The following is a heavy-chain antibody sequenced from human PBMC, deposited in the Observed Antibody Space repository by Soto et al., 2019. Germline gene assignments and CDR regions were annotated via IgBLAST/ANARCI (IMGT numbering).Heavy chain of an antibody. CDR3: ADGGRYPYY. CDR1: GFSFRSYA. V-gene: IGHV3-23*01. D-gene: IGHD1-26*01. Sequence: VQPGGSLRLSCAASGFSFRSYAMGWVRQAPGKGLNWVSSISAGGDGTYYADSVKGRFTISRDNSKNTVYLQMTSLRADDTAVYYCADGGRYPYYWGPGTLVTVSS. CDR2: ISAGGDGT. J-gene: IGHJ4*02.